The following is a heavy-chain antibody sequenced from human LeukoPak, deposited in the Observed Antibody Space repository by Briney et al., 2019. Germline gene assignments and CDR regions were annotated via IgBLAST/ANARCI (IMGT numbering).Heavy chain of an antibody. CDR3: ARDKRFDYVWGSYRCFDY. CDR2: IYYSGST. CDR1: GGSISSSSYY. J-gene: IGHJ4*02. D-gene: IGHD3-16*02. Sequence: SETLSLTCTVSGGSISSSSYYWGWIRQPPGKGLEWIGSIYYSGSTYYNPSLKGRVTISVDTSKNQFSLKLSSVTAADTAVYYCARDKRFDYVWGSYRCFDYWGQGTLVTVSS. V-gene: IGHV4-39*07.